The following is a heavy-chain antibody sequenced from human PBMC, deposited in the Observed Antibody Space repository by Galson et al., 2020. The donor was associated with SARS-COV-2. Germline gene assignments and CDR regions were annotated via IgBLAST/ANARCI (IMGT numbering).Heavy chain of an antibody. CDR1: GFTFSSYS. V-gene: IGHV3-21*01. CDR3: ASGEHAYYYYYGMDV. J-gene: IGHJ6*02. Sequence: KIGESLKISCAASGFTFSSYSMHWVRQAPGQGLEWVSSISSSSSYIYYADPVKGRFTISRDNAKNSLYLQMNSLRAEDTAVYYCASGEHAYYYYYGMDVWGQGTTVTVSS. CDR2: ISSSSSYI.